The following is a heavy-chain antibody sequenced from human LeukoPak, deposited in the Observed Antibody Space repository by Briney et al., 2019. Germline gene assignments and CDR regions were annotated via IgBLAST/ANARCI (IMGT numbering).Heavy chain of an antibody. CDR3: ARPGRGTAY. Sequence: GGTLRLSCAASGFTFSIYWMSGVRGAPGKGLECWANIKQDGREKYYVDSVRGRFTISRDNAKNSLYLQMNSLRGENTAVYYCARPGRGTAYWGQGTLVTVSS. J-gene: IGHJ4*02. V-gene: IGHV3-7*01. D-gene: IGHD3-16*01. CDR2: IKQDGREK. CDR1: GFTFSIYW.